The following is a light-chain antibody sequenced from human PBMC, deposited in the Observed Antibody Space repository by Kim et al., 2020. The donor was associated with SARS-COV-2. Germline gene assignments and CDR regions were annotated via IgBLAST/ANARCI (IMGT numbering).Light chain of an antibody. CDR2: DAA. CDR3: QQRSSWPLT. CDR1: QSISRY. J-gene: IGKJ4*01. Sequence: IVLTQSPVTLSLSPGERATLSCRASQSISRYLGWYQQKPGQAPRLLISDAANRATGIPARFSGSGSGTDFTLTINSLEPEDFAVYYCQQRSSWPLTFGGGTKVEI. V-gene: IGKV3-11*01.